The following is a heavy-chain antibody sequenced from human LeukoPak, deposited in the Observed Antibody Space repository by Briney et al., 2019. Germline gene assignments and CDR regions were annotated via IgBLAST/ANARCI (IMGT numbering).Heavy chain of an antibody. Sequence: GGSLRLSCAASGFSFSSYAMSWVRQAPGKGLEWVSGISGGGDTVYAESVKGRFIISRDNSKNTLHVQMNSLRAEDTAVYYCASVRYDREKDAFDIWGQGTMVTVSS. J-gene: IGHJ3*02. D-gene: IGHD3-22*01. CDR1: GFSFSSYA. CDR3: ASVRYDREKDAFDI. CDR2: ISGGGDT. V-gene: IGHV3-23*01.